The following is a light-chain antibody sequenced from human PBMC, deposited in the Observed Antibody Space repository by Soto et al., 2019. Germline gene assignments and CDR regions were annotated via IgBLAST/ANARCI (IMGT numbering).Light chain of an antibody. V-gene: IGKV1-5*01. CDR3: QQYDSYSSGP. J-gene: IGKJ1*01. Sequence: DIQITHSPSTLSASLGYIFTITFRASQTINSWLAWYQQKPGKAPKVLIFDASSLKTGVPSRFSGSGSGTEFTLTISNLQPDDFATYYCQQYDSYSSGPFGQGTKVDIK. CDR1: QTINSW. CDR2: DAS.